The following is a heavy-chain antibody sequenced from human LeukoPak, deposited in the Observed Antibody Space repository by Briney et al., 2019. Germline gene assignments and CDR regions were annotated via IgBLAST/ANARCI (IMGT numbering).Heavy chain of an antibody. CDR2: INPSGGST. CDR3: AREAYGSGSFRTDYYYMDV. J-gene: IGHJ6*03. Sequence: ASVKVSCKASGYTFTSYYMHWVRQAPGQGLEWMGIINPSGGSTSYAQKFQGRVTMTRDTSISTAYMELNRLRSDDTAVYYCAREAYGSGSFRTDYYYMDVGGKGTTVTISS. D-gene: IGHD3-10*01. V-gene: IGHV1-46*01. CDR1: GYTFTSYY.